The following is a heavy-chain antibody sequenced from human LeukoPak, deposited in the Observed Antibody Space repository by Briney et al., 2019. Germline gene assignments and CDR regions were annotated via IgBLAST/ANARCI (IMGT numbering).Heavy chain of an antibody. CDR3: ARGRLWFGESLDY. CDR2: INHSGST. D-gene: IGHD3-10*01. V-gene: IGHV4-34*01. CDR1: GGSFSGYY. J-gene: IGHJ4*02. Sequence: KTSETLSLTCAVYGGSFSGYYWSWIRQPPGKGLEWIGEINHSGSTNYNPSLKSRVTISVDTSKNQFSLKLSSVTAADTAVYYCARGRLWFGESLDYWGQETLVTVSS.